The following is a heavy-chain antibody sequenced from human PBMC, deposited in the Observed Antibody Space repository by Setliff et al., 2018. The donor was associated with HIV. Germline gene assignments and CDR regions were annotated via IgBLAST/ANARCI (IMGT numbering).Heavy chain of an antibody. J-gene: IGHJ4*02. Sequence: LSLTCTVSGGSISSYYWSWIRQPPGRGLEWIGYVYYDGSTKHNPSLESRVTISVDTSKNQFSLKVSSVTAADTAVYYCARDRSSGGYTYGLIDYWGQGRLVTVSS. V-gene: IGHV4-59*01. CDR2: VYYDGST. D-gene: IGHD5-18*01. CDR1: GGSISSYY. CDR3: ARDRSSGGYTYGLIDY.